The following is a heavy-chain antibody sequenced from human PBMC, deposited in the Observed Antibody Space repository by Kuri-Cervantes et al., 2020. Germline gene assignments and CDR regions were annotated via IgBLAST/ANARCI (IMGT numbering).Heavy chain of an antibody. CDR3: ARDDRRDRYVGDG. CDR2: IWYDWSNK. D-gene: IGHD5-24*01. V-gene: IGHV3-33*01. J-gene: IGHJ6*02. Sequence: GGSLRLSSAASGFAFSSYGMHWVRQAPGKGLEWAAVIWYDWSNKYYADSVKGPFTISRDNSKNTLYLQMNSLRDEDTAVSYCARDDRRDRYVGDGWGQGTTVTVSS. CDR1: GFAFSSYG.